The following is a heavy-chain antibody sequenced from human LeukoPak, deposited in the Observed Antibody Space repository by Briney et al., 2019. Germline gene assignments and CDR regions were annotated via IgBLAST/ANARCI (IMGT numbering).Heavy chain of an antibody. Sequence: GGSLRLSCAASGFTFTDYYMSWIRQAPGKGLEWLSHISGSSAMIYYEDSVKGRFTISRDNAKNSLYLQMNSLRVEDTAVYYCARENQARTEGSWFDPWGQGTLVTVSS. V-gene: IGHV3-11*01. CDR1: GFTFTDYY. J-gene: IGHJ5*02. CDR3: ARENQARTEGSWFDP. CDR2: ISGSSAMI. D-gene: IGHD1-1*01.